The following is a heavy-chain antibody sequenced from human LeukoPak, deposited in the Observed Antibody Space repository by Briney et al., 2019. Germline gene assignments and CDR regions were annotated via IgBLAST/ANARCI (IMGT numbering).Heavy chain of an antibody. Sequence: KASETLSLTCAVYGGSFSGYYWSWIRQPPGKGLEWIGEINHSGSTKYNPSLKSRVTISIDTSKNQFSLKVSSVTAADTAVYYCARGQKYYYDSSGYGPNDYWGQGTLVTVSS. CDR2: INHSGST. CDR1: GGSFSGYY. D-gene: IGHD3-22*01. V-gene: IGHV4-34*01. J-gene: IGHJ4*02. CDR3: ARGQKYYYDSSGYGPNDY.